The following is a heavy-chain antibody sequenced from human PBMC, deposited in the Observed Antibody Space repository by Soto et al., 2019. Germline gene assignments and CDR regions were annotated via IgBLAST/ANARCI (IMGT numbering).Heavy chain of an antibody. J-gene: IGHJ6*02. CDR1: DTTFTHYG. V-gene: IGHV1-18*01. Sequence: QVRLVQSGSEVKKLGASVKVSCKSSDTTFTHYGINWVRQAPGQGLEWMGWISGYNGNTKYAQKFQDRVTMTADTSTRTAFMEVRSLTSDDTVVYFCAATGGNYFGLDVWGQGTTVTVSS. CDR2: ISGYNGNT. D-gene: IGHD2-8*02. CDR3: AATGGNYFGLDV.